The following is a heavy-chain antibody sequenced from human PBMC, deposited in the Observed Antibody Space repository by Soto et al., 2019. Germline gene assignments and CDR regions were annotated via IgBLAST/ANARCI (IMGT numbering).Heavy chain of an antibody. Sequence: SVKVSCRSPVGTFSRYAITLVRQAPGQGLEWMGGIIPIFGTANYAQKFHGRVTITSDESTSTAYMELSSLRSEDTAVYYCARAREYYDSSGYSNWFDPWGQGTLVTVSS. CDR1: VGTFSRYA. J-gene: IGHJ5*02. CDR2: IIPIFGTA. D-gene: IGHD3-22*01. V-gene: IGHV1-69*13. CDR3: ARAREYYDSSGYSNWFDP.